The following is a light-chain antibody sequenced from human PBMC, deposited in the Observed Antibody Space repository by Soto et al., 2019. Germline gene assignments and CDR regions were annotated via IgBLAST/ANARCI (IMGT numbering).Light chain of an antibody. V-gene: IGKV3-20*01. CDR2: GAS. Sequence: EVLLTQSPGTLSLSPGERATLSCRASQSVSSTYLAWYQQRPGQAPRLLIYGASNRATGIPDRFSGSGSGTDFTLTISRLEPEDFAVYYCHQYGSSPTFGQGTKLEIK. CDR3: HQYGSSPT. CDR1: QSVSSTY. J-gene: IGKJ2*01.